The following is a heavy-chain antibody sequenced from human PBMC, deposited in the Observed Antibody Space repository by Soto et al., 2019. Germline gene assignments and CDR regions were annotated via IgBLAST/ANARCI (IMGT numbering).Heavy chain of an antibody. CDR2: ILVDGRT. Sequence: PGGSLRLSCAASGFICSSYDMSWVRQAPGKGLEWVSTILVDGRTFYVDSVKGRFPISRDSSQNTVYLQMNSLTAGDTALYYCEKATATGGGAFDICGKGKMVTVSS. V-gene: IGHV3-23*01. J-gene: IGHJ3*02. CDR1: GFICSSYD. CDR3: EKATATGGGAFDI. D-gene: IGHD2-8*02.